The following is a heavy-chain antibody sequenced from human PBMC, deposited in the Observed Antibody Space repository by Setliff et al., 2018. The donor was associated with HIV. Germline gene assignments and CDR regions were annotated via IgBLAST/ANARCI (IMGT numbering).Heavy chain of an antibody. CDR2: ISSSGTTI. J-gene: IGHJ4*02. CDR3: ARPNYYDSSGSFDY. V-gene: IGHV3-48*03. CDR1: GFTFSNYE. D-gene: IGHD3-22*01. Sequence: PGGSLRLSCAASGFTFSNYEMNWVRQAPGKGLEWVSYISSSGTTIYYADSVKGRFTISGDNAKNSLYLQMNSLRAEDTAVYYCARPNYYDSSGSFDYWGQGTLVTVSS.